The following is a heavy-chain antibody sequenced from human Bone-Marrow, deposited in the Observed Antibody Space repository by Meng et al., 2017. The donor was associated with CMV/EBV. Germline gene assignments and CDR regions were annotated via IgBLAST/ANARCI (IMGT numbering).Heavy chain of an antibody. CDR2: ISSSSYI. D-gene: IGHD3-22*01. CDR3: AILGVVVISAFDI. CDR1: GFTFSSYS. V-gene: IGHV3-21*01. Sequence: GGSLRLSCAASGFTFSSYSMNWVRQAPGKGLEWVSSISSSSYIYYADSVKGRFTISRDNAKNSLYLQMNSLRAEDTAVYYCAILGVVVISAFDIWGQGTMVTVSS. J-gene: IGHJ3*02.